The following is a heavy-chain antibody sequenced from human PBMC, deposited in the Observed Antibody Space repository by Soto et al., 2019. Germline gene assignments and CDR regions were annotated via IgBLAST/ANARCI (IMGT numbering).Heavy chain of an antibody. CDR1: GFICSSYT. Sequence: GGSLRLSCAASGFICSSYTMHWVRQAPGKGLEWVGVITYDGSNQYYADSVKGRFTISRDNSRNMLFLQMNSLRPDDTAVYYCARAPSGSYPQFDYWGQGTLVTVSS. J-gene: IGHJ4*02. V-gene: IGHV3-30-3*01. CDR3: ARAPSGSYPQFDY. D-gene: IGHD1-26*01. CDR2: ITYDGSNQ.